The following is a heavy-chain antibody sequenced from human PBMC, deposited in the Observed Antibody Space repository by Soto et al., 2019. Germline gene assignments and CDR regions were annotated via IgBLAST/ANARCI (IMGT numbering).Heavy chain of an antibody. CDR3: ARAHAVHYYGSGSYYLGTYYYYGMDV. D-gene: IGHD3-10*01. CDR2: INHSGST. Sequence: SETLSLTCAAYGGSFSGYYWSWIRQPPGKGLEWIGEINHSGSTNYNPSLKSRVTISVDTSKNQFSLKLSSVTAADTAVYYCARAHAVHYYGSGSYYLGTYYYYGMDVWGQGTTVTVSS. J-gene: IGHJ6*02. CDR1: GGSFSGYY. V-gene: IGHV4-34*01.